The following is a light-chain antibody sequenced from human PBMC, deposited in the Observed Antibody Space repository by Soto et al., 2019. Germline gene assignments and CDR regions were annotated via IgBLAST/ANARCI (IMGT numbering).Light chain of an antibody. Sequence: DIQMTQSPSSLSASVGDSVTITCRTSQHLDRYLSWYQQIQGRAPKLLIYSASSLVSGVPPRFRGSASGTEFTLSISSLQREDFATYFCQQSSNIPWTFGQGTKVEMK. V-gene: IGKV1-39*01. CDR1: QHLDRY. J-gene: IGKJ1*01. CDR2: SAS. CDR3: QQSSNIPWT.